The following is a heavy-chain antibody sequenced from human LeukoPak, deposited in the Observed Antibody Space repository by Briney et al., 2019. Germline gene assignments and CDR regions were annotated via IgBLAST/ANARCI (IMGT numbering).Heavy chain of an antibody. CDR1: GGSISSYY. D-gene: IGHD6-6*01. J-gene: IGHJ3*02. CDR2: SYYSGST. Sequence: SETLSLTCSVSGGSISSYYWSWIRQPPGKGLEYIGYSYYSGSTDYNPSLKSRVTISVDTPNQFSLMLTSVTAADTAVYYCARQSIAARRAFDIWGQGTMVTVSS. CDR3: ARQSIAARRAFDI. V-gene: IGHV4-59*08.